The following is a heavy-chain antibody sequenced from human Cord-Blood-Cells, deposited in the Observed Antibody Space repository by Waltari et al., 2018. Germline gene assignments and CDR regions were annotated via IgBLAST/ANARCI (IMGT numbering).Heavy chain of an antibody. CDR1: GGTFSSYT. CDR2: IIPILGIA. J-gene: IGHJ4*02. D-gene: IGHD3-10*01. V-gene: IGHV1-69*02. Sequence: QVQLVQSGAEVKKPGSSVKVSCKASGGTFSSYTITWVRQAPGQGLEWMGRIIPILGIANYAQKFQGRVTITADKSTSTAYMELSSLRSEDTAVYYCARPEVQAPPGYWGQGTLVTVSS. CDR3: ARPEVQAPPGY.